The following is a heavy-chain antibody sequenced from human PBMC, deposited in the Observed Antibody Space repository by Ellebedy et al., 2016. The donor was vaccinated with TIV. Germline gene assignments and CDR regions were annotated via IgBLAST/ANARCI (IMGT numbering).Heavy chain of an antibody. CDR2: IYYSGST. CDR1: GGSVSSGSSY. J-gene: IGHJ2*01. V-gene: IGHV4-61*01. Sequence: SETLSLXXTVSGGSVSSGSSYWSWIRQPPGKGLEWIGYIYYSGSTNYNPSLKSRVTISVDTSKNQFSLKLSSVTAADTAVYYCARVHPRWGYFDLWGRGTLVTVSS. D-gene: IGHD4-23*01. CDR3: ARVHPRWGYFDL.